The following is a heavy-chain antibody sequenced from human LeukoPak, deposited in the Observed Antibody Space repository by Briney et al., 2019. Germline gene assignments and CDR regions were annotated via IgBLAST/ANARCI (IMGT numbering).Heavy chain of an antibody. D-gene: IGHD1-26*01. Sequence: VSVKVCCKASGYTFTSYGISWVRQAPGQGLEWMGWISAYNGNTNYAQKLQGRVTMTTDTSTSTAYMELRSLRSDDTAVYYCARTRRGWETRDYFDYWGQGTLVTVSS. CDR2: ISAYNGNT. V-gene: IGHV1-18*01. CDR1: GYTFTSYG. J-gene: IGHJ4*02. CDR3: ARTRRGWETRDYFDY.